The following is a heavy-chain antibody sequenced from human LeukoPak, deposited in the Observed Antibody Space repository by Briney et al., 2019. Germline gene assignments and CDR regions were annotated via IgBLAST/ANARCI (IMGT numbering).Heavy chain of an antibody. CDR2: IYTSGST. J-gene: IGHJ4*02. CDR1: GGSISSGSYY. D-gene: IGHD6-13*01. CDR3: ARGNIAAAVIFDY. V-gene: IGHV4-61*02. Sequence: TSETLSLTCTVSGGSISSGSYYWSWIRQPAGKGLEWIGRIYTSGSTNYNPSLKSRVTISVDTSKNQFSLKLSSVTAADTAVYYCARGNIAAAVIFDYWGQGTLVTVSS.